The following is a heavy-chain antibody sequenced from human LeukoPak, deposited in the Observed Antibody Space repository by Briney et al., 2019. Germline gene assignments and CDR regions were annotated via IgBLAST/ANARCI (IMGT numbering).Heavy chain of an antibody. D-gene: IGHD3-3*01. J-gene: IGHJ4*02. CDR1: GFTFSSYW. Sequence: GGSLRLSCAASGFTFSSYWMSWVRQPPGKGLEWVANIKQDGSERYYVDSVKGRFTISRDNAKKSVYRQMNSLRGEDTAVYYCATDGGPFDDWGQGTLVTVSS. CDR3: ATDGGPFDD. CDR2: IKQDGSER. V-gene: IGHV3-7*01.